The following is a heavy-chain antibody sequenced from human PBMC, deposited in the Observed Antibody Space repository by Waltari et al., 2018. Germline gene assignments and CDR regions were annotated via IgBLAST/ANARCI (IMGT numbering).Heavy chain of an antibody. CDR2: KTYDGRQK. J-gene: IGHJ4*02. V-gene: IGHV3-7*01. CDR1: GFTFSRYW. CDR3: AKSRGFEY. D-gene: IGHD3-10*01. Sequence: EVQLVESGGGLVQPGGSLRLSCEASGFTFSRYWMSWVRQPPGKGLELVSNKTYDGRQKYYVNSVNGRFAISRDNTSDSVYLQMNSLRVGDTAVYYCAKSRGFEYWGQGALITVSS.